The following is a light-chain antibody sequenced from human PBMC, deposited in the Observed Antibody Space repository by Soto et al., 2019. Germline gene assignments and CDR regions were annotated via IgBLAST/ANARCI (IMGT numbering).Light chain of an antibody. CDR1: QSISSSY. CDR2: ATS. V-gene: IGKV3-20*01. Sequence: EIVLTQSPGTLSLSPGERATLSCRASQSISSSYLAWYQHKPGQAPRLLLFATSIRATGIPDRISGSGSGTDFTLSISRLEPEDCAVYYCQQYDTSPFTFGPGTKVDIK. J-gene: IGKJ3*01. CDR3: QQYDTSPFT.